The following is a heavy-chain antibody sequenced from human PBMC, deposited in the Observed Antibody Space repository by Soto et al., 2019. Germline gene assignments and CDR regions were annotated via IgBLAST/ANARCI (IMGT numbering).Heavy chain of an antibody. V-gene: IGHV3-49*04. CDR2: IRSKAYGGTT. Sequence: GGSLRLSCTASGFTFGDYAMSWVRQAPGKGLEWVGFIRSKAYGGTTEYAASVKGRFTISRDDSKSIAYLQMNSLKTEDTAVYYCTRARVPPLLRGFDYWGQGT. CDR3: TRARVPPLLRGFDY. J-gene: IGHJ4*02. D-gene: IGHD2-15*01. CDR1: GFTFGDYA.